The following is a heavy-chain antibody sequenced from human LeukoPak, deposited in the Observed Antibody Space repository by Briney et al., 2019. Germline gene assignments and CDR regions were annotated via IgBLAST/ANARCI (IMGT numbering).Heavy chain of an antibody. CDR2: IYPGDSDT. CDR1: GYSFISYW. V-gene: IGHV5-51*01. Sequence: PGESLKISCKGSGYSFISYWIGWVRQMPGKGLEWMGIIYPGDSDTRYSPSFEGQVTISADKSISTAYLQWSSPKASDTAMYYCARQVYGSGSYLAYWGQGTLVTV. D-gene: IGHD3-10*01. J-gene: IGHJ4*02. CDR3: ARQVYGSGSYLAY.